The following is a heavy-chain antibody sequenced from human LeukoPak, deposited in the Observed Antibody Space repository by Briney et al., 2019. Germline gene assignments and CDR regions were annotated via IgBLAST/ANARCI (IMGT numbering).Heavy chain of an antibody. V-gene: IGHV4-59*11. CDR3: ARARPCDDYVWGSYRDMYYFDY. Sequence: PSETLSLTSTVSAGSISSQYWSWIRHPPGEVLEWIGSIQYRGSHNYHPSLKTRSTISVDTSKKQFSLKLRSVTLTDTAGYYCARARPCDDYVWGSYRDMYYFDYWGQGTLVTVSS. CDR1: AGSISSQY. J-gene: IGHJ4*02. CDR2: IQYRGSH. D-gene: IGHD3-16*02.